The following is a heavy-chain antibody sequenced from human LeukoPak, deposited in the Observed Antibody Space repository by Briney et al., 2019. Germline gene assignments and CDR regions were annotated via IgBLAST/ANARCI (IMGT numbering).Heavy chain of an antibody. Sequence: SQTLSLTCDVSGDSVSSNTAAWSWIRQSPSRGLEWLGRTYYRSRWYNDYAESVRSRITINPDTSKNHVALHLKSVTPEDSAVYYCARESQPWERGVDYWGQGSLVTVSS. CDR1: GDSVSSNTAA. CDR2: TYYRSRWYN. CDR3: ARESQPWERGVDY. V-gene: IGHV6-1*01. D-gene: IGHD1-26*01. J-gene: IGHJ4*02.